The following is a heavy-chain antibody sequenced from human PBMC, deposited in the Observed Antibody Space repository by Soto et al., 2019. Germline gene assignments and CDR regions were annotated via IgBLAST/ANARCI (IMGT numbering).Heavy chain of an antibody. CDR1: GFTFSSYG. CDR3: ARGNPRGLVPLDS. D-gene: IGHD6-19*01. CDR2: ISYDGSYK. Sequence: GGSLRLSCAASGFTFSSYGMHWVRQAPGKGLEWVAVISYDGSYKYYADSVKGRFTISRDNSNNTLYLQMDSLRAEYTAVYYCARGNPRGLVPLDSWGQGMLVTVSS. V-gene: IGHV3-30*03. J-gene: IGHJ4*02.